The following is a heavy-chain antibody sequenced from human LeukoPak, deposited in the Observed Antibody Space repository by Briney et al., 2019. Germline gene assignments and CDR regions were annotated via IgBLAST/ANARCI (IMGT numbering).Heavy chain of an antibody. V-gene: IGHV3-23*01. D-gene: IGHD7-27*01. J-gene: IGHJ6*02. CDR1: GFTFSSYA. CDR3: AKLGQDLYYYYYGMDV. CDR2: ISGSGGST. Sequence: GGSLRLSCAASGFTFSSYAMSWVRQAPGKGLEWVSAISGSGGSTYYADSVKGRFTISRDNSKNTLYLQVNSLRAEDTAVYYCAKLGQDLYYYYYGMDVWGQGTTVTVSS.